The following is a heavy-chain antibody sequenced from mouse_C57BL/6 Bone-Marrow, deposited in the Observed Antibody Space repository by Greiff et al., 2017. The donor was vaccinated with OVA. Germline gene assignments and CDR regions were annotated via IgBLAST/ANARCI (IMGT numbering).Heavy chain of an antibody. CDR2: IDPETGGT. V-gene: IGHV1-15*01. CDR3: TLFDY. J-gene: IGHJ2*01. Sequence: VQLQQSGAELVRPGASVTLSCKASGYTFTDYEMHWVKQTPVHGLEWIGAIDPETGGTAYNQKFKGKVILTADKSSSTAYMDLRSLTSEDSAVYYCTLFDYWGQGTTLTGSS. CDR1: GYTFTDYE.